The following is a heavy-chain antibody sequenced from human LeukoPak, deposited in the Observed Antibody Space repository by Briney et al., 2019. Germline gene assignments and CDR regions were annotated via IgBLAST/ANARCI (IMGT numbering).Heavy chain of an antibody. CDR2: ISSSGGST. CDR1: ESTFSNYA. V-gene: IGHV3-23*01. D-gene: IGHD2-15*01. CDR3: AKTVVLPYCGMDV. J-gene: IGHJ6*02. Sequence: GGSLRLSCAASESTFSNYAMSWVRQAPGKGLEWVSIISSSGGSTYYADSVKGRFTISRDNSKNTLYLQMNNLRAEDTAIYYCAKTVVLPYCGMDVWGQGTTVTVSS.